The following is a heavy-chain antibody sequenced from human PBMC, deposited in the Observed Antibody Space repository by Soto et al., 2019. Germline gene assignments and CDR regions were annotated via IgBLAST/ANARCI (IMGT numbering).Heavy chain of an antibody. CDR1: GYTLTELS. Sequence: ASVKVSCKVSGYTLTELSMHWVRQAPGKGLEWMGGFDPEDGETIYAQKFQGRVTMTEDTSTDTAYMELSSLRSEDTAVYYCATGSTAMVKLYYYYGMDVWGQGTTVTVSS. V-gene: IGHV1-24*01. CDR3: ATGSTAMVKLYYYYGMDV. D-gene: IGHD5-18*01. CDR2: FDPEDGET. J-gene: IGHJ6*02.